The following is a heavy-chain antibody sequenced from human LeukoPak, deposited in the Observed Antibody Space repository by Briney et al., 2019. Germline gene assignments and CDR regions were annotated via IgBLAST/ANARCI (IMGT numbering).Heavy chain of an antibody. J-gene: IGHJ6*02. V-gene: IGHV4-31*03. CDR2: IYYSGST. D-gene: IGHD5-12*01. CDR1: GGSISSGGYY. CDR3: ARGAGYSGYDYYYGMDV. Sequence: SQTLSLTCTVSGGSISSGGYYWSWIRQHPGKGLEWIGYIYYSGSTYYNPSLKSRVTISVDTSKNQLSLKLSSVTAADTAVYYCARGAGYSGYDYYYGMDVWGQGTTVTVSS.